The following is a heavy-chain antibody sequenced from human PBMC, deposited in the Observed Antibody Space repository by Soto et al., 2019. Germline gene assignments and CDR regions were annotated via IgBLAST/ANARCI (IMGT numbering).Heavy chain of an antibody. Sequence: QVQLVQSGAEVKKPGASVKVSCKASGYTFTSYAMHWVRQAPGQRLEWMGWINAGNGNTKYSQTFQDRVTITRDTSASAAYMELSSLRSEDTAVYYCARGGSLYWYFDLWGRGTLVTVSS. CDR2: INAGNGNT. J-gene: IGHJ2*01. D-gene: IGHD1-26*01. V-gene: IGHV1-3*01. CDR3: ARGGSLYWYFDL. CDR1: GYTFTSYA.